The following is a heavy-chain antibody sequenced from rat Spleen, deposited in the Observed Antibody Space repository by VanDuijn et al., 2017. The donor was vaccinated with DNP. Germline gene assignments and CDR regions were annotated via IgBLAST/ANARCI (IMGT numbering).Heavy chain of an antibody. V-gene: IGHV2S12*01. CDR1: GFSLTSYG. CDR3: AGGSWCAY. J-gene: IGHJ3*01. D-gene: IGHD5-1*01. CDR2: ISSGGST. Sequence: QVQLKESGPGLVQPSQTLSLTCTVSGFSLTSYGVSWVRQPPGKGLEWIAAISSGGSTYYNSALKSRLSISRDNSKSQVFLTMNRLQTDDTAVYYCAGGSWCAYWGQGTLVTVSS.